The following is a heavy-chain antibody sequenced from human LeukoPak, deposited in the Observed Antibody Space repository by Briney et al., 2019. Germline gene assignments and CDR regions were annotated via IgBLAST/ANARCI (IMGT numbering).Heavy chain of an antibody. V-gene: IGHV4-59*01. J-gene: IGHJ4*02. CDR3: ARLSGYSSGHYYSDY. CDR1: GGSISSDY. Sequence: SETLSLTCTVSGGSISSDYWSWIRQPPGKGLEWIGYIYYRGSTNYNPSLKSRVTISVDTSKNQFSLKLSSVTAADTAVYYCARLSGYSSGHYYSDYWGQGTLVTVPS. D-gene: IGHD3-22*01. CDR2: IYYRGST.